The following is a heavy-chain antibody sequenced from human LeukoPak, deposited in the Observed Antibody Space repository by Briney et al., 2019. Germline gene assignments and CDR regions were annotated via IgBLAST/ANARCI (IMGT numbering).Heavy chain of an antibody. CDR3: YWRYCSSTSCLLYGMDV. Sequence: GGSLRLSCAASGFTFSGSAMHWVRQASGKGLEWVGRIRSKANSYATAYAASVKGRFTISRDDSKSTAYLQMNSLKTEDTAVYYCYWRYCSSTSCLLYGMDVWGQGTTVTVSS. CDR1: GFTFSGSA. V-gene: IGHV3-73*01. J-gene: IGHJ6*02. CDR2: IRSKANSYAT. D-gene: IGHD2-2*01.